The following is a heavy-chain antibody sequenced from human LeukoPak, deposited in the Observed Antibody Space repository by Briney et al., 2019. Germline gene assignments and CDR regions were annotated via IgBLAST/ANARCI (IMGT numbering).Heavy chain of an antibody. CDR2: IYYSGST. CDR1: GGSISSSSYY. D-gene: IGHD2-8*01. J-gene: IGHJ4*02. CDR3: ARQIVLMVYAIRYFDY. V-gene: IGHV4-39*01. Sequence: SETLSLTCTVSGGSISSSSYYWGWIRQPPGKGLECIGSIYYSGSTYYNPSLKSRVTISVDTSKNQFSLKLSSVTAADTAVYYCARQIVLMVYAIRYFDYWGQGTLVTVSS.